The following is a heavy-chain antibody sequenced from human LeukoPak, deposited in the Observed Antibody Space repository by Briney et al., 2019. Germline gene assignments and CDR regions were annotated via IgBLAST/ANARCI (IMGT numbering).Heavy chain of an antibody. D-gene: IGHD4/OR15-4a*01. CDR1: GFTFSSYG. V-gene: IGHV3-33*08. CDR3: ARYDGAKGAFDI. CDR2: IYFDGSSE. J-gene: IGHJ3*02. Sequence: QPGGSLRLSCAASGFTFSSYGMHWVRQAPGKGLEWVAGIYFDGSSEYHADSVRGRFTISRDNSKNTLYLQVNSLRAEDVAVYYCARYDGAKGAFDIWGQGTMVTVSS.